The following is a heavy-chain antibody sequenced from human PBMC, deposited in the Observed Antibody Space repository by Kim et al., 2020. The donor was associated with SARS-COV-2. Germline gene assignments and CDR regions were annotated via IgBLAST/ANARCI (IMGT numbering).Heavy chain of an antibody. V-gene: IGHV4-61*01. J-gene: IGHJ3*02. D-gene: IGHD1-26*01. CDR2: IYYSGST. CDR1: GGSVSSGSYY. CDR3: ARVTSGSYDAFDI. Sequence: SETLSLTCTVSGGSVSSGSYYWSWIRQPPRKGLEWIGYIYYSGSTNYNPSLKSRVTISVDTSKNQFSLKLSSVTAADTAVYYCARVTSGSYDAFDIWGQGTMVTVSS.